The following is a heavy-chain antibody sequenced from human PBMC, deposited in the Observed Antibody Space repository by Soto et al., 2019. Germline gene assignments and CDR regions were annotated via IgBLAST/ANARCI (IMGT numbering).Heavy chain of an antibody. CDR1: VYSFTSYC. J-gene: IGHJ6*01. CDR3: ARHRTPTVKFFKYYYYGMDF. CDR2: IDPSDSYT. Sequence: GESLKISCKGSVYSFTSYCISWLRQMPVKGLEWMGRIDPSDSYTNYSPSFQGHVTISADKSISTAYLQWSSLKASDTAMYYCARHRTPTVKFFKYYYYGMDFWGQGTTVTVSS. V-gene: IGHV5-10-1*01. D-gene: IGHD4-4*01.